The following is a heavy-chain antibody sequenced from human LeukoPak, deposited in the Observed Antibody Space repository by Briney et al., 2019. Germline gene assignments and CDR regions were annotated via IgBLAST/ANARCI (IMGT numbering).Heavy chain of an antibody. CDR1: GGSISSYY. D-gene: IGHD1-26*01. Sequence: SETLSLTCTVSGGSISSYYWSWIRQPPGKGLEWIGHIYYSGSTKYNPSLKSRVTISVDTSKNQFSLKVSSVTAADTAVYYCARVTSGSYYGSYYYMDVWGKGTTVTISS. V-gene: IGHV4-59*01. CDR2: IYYSGST. CDR3: ARVTSGSYYGSYYYMDV. J-gene: IGHJ6*03.